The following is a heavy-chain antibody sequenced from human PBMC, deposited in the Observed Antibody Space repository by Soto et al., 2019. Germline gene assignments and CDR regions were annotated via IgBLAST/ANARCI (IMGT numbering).Heavy chain of an antibody. J-gene: IGHJ6*02. Sequence: QVQLVQSGAEVKKPGASVKVSCKASGYTFTSYDINWVRQATGQGLEWMGWMNPNSVNTGYAQKFQGRVTMTRNTTIITANKELSSLRTEDTAVYYGARETIVRGDYYYCGMDVWGQGTTVTVSS. CDR2: MNPNSVNT. CDR1: GYTFTSYD. D-gene: IGHD3-10*01. CDR3: ARETIVRGDYYYCGMDV. V-gene: IGHV1-8*01.